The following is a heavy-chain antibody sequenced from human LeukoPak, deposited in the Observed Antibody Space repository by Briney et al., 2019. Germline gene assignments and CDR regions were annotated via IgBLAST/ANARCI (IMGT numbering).Heavy chain of an antibody. D-gene: IGHD1-1*01. Sequence: SETLSLTCTVSGGSISGDYWSWIRQPPGKGLEWIGYIYYTGSTNYNPSLKSRVTISIDTSKNQLSLKLSSVTAADTAVYYCARQRDDRFDPWGQGTLVTVSS. CDR2: IYYTGST. CDR3: ARQRDDRFDP. J-gene: IGHJ5*02. V-gene: IGHV4-59*08. CDR1: GGSISGDY.